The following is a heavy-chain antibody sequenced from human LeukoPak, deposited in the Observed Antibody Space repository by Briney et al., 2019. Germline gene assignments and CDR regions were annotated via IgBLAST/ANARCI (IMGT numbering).Heavy chain of an antibody. V-gene: IGHV3-23*01. CDR3: AKAVRAARQVGVFDP. J-gene: IGHJ5*02. CDR1: GFTFSSYG. CDR2: ISGSGGST. D-gene: IGHD6-6*01. Sequence: GGSLRLSCAASGFTFSSYGMSWVRQAPGKGLEWVSAISGSGGSTYYADSVKGRFTISRDNSKNTLYLQMNSLRAEDTAVYYCAKAVRAARQVGVFDPWGQGTLVTVSS.